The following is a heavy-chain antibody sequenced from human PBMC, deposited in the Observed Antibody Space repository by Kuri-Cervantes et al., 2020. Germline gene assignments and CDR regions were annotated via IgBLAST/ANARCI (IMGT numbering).Heavy chain of an antibody. Sequence: GESLKISCKSSGYTFTNYWIGWVRQMPGKGLEWMGIIYPGDSDTRYSPSFQGQVTISADKSISTAYLQWSSLKAPDTAMYYCASGPYYNFWSGYFDYWGQGTLVTVSS. J-gene: IGHJ4*02. CDR2: IYPGDSDT. CDR3: ASGPYYNFWSGYFDY. D-gene: IGHD3-3*01. V-gene: IGHV5-51*01. CDR1: GYTFTNYW.